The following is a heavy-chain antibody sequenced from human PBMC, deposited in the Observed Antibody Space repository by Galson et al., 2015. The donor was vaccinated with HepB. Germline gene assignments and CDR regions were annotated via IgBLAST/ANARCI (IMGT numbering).Heavy chain of an antibody. CDR2: ISHDVSNK. V-gene: IGHV3-30*18. J-gene: IGHJ4*02. CDR1: GFTFNSYV. CDR3: AKARDPDSSGWFLDY. Sequence: SLRLPCAASGFTFNSYVMHWVRQAPGKGLEWVAVISHDVSNKIYADSVKGRFTISRDNSKNTLFLQMNSLRAEDTAVYYCAKARDPDSSGWFLDYWGQGTLVTVSS. D-gene: IGHD6-19*01.